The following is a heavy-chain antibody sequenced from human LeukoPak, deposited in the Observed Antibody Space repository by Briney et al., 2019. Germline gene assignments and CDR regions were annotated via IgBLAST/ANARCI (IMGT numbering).Heavy chain of an antibody. CDR2: IYYSGST. Sequence: PSETLSLTCTVSGGSISSSSYYWGWIRQPPGKGLEWIGSIYYSGSTYYNPSLKSRVTISVDTSKNQFSLKLSSATAADTAVYYCARDYLRWDAFDIWGQGTMVTVPS. D-gene: IGHD2-21*01. CDR3: ARDYLRWDAFDI. J-gene: IGHJ3*02. CDR1: GGSISSSSYY. V-gene: IGHV4-39*07.